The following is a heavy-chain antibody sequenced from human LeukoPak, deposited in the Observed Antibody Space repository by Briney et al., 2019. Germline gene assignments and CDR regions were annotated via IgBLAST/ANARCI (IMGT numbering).Heavy chain of an antibody. CDR1: GFTFSTYG. J-gene: IGHJ6*02. CDR3: AKVGIYYYYYGMDV. Sequence: GGSLRLSCAASGFTFSTYGMHWVRQAPGKGLEWVSLISGDGGSTYYADSVKGRFTISRDNSKNSLYLQMNSLRTEDTALYYCAKVGIYYYYYGMDVWGQGTTVTVSS. V-gene: IGHV3-43*02. CDR2: ISGDGGST. D-gene: IGHD1-14*01.